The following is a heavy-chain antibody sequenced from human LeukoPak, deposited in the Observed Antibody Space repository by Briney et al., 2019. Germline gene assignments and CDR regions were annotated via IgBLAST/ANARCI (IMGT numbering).Heavy chain of an antibody. CDR3: ARDGVVDTAMQPLDY. J-gene: IGHJ4*02. CDR2: ISSSSSYI. V-gene: IGHV3-21*01. Sequence: PGGSLRLSRAASGFTFSSYSMNWVRQAPGKGLEWVSSISSSSSYIYYADSVKGRFTISRDNAKNSLYLQMNSLRAEDTAVYYCARDGVVDTAMQPLDYWGQGTLVTVSS. CDR1: GFTFSSYS. D-gene: IGHD5-18*01.